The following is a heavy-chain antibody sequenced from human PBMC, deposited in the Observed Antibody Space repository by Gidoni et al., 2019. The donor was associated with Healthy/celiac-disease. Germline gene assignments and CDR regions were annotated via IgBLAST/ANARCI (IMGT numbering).Heavy chain of an antibody. D-gene: IGHD1-26*01. CDR3: AREAREGAALDY. V-gene: IGHV4-30-4*01. J-gene: IGHJ4*02. CDR2: IYYSGST. Sequence: QVHLPESGPGLAKPSQTLSLTCTAPGGSLSSGDYYWSWIRQPPGKGLEWIGYIYYSGSTYYNPSLKSRVTISVDTSKNQFSLKLSSVTAADTAVYYCAREAREGAALDYWGQGTLVTVSS. CDR1: GGSLSSGDYY.